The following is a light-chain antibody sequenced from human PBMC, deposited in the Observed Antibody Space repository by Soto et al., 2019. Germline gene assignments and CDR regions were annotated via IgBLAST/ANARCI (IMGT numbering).Light chain of an antibody. CDR3: LQCSLYPYT. J-gene: IGKJ2*01. Sequence: DIQLTQSPSTLSASVGDRVTITCRASEDISRWLAWYQHKPGKAPKLLIYQASNVESGVPSRFTGSGSETELTLTISCLQPDYFASYCCLQCSLYPYTFGQGTKLEIK. V-gene: IGKV1-5*03. CDR2: QAS. CDR1: EDISRW.